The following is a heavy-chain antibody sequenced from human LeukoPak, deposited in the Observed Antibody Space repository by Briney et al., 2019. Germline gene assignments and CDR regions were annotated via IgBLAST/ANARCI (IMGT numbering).Heavy chain of an antibody. V-gene: IGHV3-64*01. D-gene: IGHD4-17*01. CDR2: ISCNGGST. CDR3: ARSNTVTTFVLVDDYMDV. J-gene: IGHJ6*03. CDR1: GFTFSSYA. Sequence: PGGSLRLSCAASGFTFSSYAMHWVRQAPGKGLEYVAAISCNGGSTYYANSVKGRFTISRDNCKNTLYLQMGSLRAEDMPVYYCARSNTVTTFVLVDDYMDVWPKGPTVSVPS.